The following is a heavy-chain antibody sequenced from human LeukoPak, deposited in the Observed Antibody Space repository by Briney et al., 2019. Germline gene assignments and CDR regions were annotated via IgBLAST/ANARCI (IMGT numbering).Heavy chain of an antibody. Sequence: GGSLRLSCAASGFTFSDYYMSWIRQAPGKGLEWVSYISSSGSTIYYADPVKGRFTISRDNAKNSLYLQMNSLRAEDTAVYYCARDLPYCSSTSCYSLWGQGTMVTVSS. J-gene: IGHJ3*01. CDR1: GFTFSDYY. D-gene: IGHD2-2*01. CDR2: ISSSGSTI. V-gene: IGHV3-11*01. CDR3: ARDLPYCSSTSCYSL.